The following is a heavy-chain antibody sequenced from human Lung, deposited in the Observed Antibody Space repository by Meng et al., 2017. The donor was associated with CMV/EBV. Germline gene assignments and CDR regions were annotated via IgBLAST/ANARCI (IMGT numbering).Heavy chain of an antibody. CDR3: ADPSCTTSFGSSFFAC. V-gene: IGHV3-48*03. D-gene: IGHD2-8*01. Sequence: GGSLRLXCAASGFSFSIFDMNWVRQAPGKGLEWLSYISSSGTYIYYADSVKGRFTISRDNAKNSLFLQMNSLRGEDTAVYFCADPSCTTSFGSSFFACSGQGXLVTVSS. CDR1: GFSFSIFD. J-gene: IGHJ4*02. CDR2: ISSSGTYI.